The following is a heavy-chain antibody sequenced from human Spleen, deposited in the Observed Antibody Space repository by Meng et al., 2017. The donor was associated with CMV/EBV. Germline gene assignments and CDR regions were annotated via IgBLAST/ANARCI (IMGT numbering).Heavy chain of an antibody. J-gene: IGHJ4*02. D-gene: IGHD2-15*01. V-gene: IGHV3-7*04. CDR1: GFTFNSYW. CDR2: IKQDGSEK. CDR3: AGAGVGTYDY. Sequence: SCVASGFTFNSYWMSWVRQAPGKGLEWVANIKQDGSEKYYVDSVKGRFTISRDNAKNSLYLQMNSLRAEDTAVYYCAGAGVGTYDYWGQGTLVTVSS.